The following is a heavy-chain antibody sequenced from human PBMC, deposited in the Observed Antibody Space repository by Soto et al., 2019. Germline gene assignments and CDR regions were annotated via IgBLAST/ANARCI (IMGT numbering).Heavy chain of an antibody. CDR3: ARAPSGSYPEFDY. J-gene: IGHJ4*02. CDR1: GFIFSGYT. D-gene: IGHD1-26*01. V-gene: IGHV3-30-3*01. CDR2: ITYDGSNQ. Sequence: PGGSLRLSCAASGFIFSGYTMHWVRQAPGKGLEWVGVITYDGSNQYYADSVKGRFTISRDNSRNMLFLQMNSLRPDDTAVYYCARAPSGSYPEFDYWGQGTLVTVS.